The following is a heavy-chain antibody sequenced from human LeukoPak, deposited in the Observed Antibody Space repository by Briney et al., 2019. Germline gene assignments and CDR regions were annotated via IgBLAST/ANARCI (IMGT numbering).Heavy chain of an antibody. J-gene: IGHJ4*02. V-gene: IGHV3-30*04. Sequence: GSLRLSCAASGFTFSNYAMHWVRQAPGKGLEWVAAISYDGSDKYYADSVKGRFTISRDNSKNTLYLQMNSLRVEDTAVYYCAKDRGSSWFDYWGQGTLVTVSS. CDR1: GFTFSNYA. CDR3: AKDRGSSWFDY. CDR2: ISYDGSDK. D-gene: IGHD6-13*01.